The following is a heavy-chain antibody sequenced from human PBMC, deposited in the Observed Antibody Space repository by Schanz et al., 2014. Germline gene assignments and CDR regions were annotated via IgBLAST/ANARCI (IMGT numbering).Heavy chain of an antibody. J-gene: IGHJ4*02. Sequence: EVQLVESGGGLVQPGGSLRLSCAASGFTFSSNSMNWVRQAPGKGLEWVSFIYIGGNTYYADSVKGRFTISRDNSKNTVYIQMNSLRAEDTAVYYCARGGPAYYFDDWGQGTLVTVSS. CDR1: GFTFSSNS. CDR3: ARGGPAYYFDD. V-gene: IGHV3-66*01. CDR2: IYIGGNT.